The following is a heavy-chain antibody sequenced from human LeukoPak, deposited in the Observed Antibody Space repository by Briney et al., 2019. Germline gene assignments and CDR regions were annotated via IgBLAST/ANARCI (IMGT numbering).Heavy chain of an antibody. V-gene: IGHV4-39*01. J-gene: IGHJ4*02. CDR2: IYYSGST. CDR1: GVSIKSNSHY. CDR3: ARHLNNCGDDCYIFDY. D-gene: IGHD2-21*01. Sequence: KPSETLSLTCNVSGVSIKSNSHYWGWIRQPPGKGLEWIGSIYYSGSTNYNPSLKSRVTISVDTSKNQFSLRVSSVTAADTAVYYCARHLNNCGDDCYIFDYWGQGTLVTVSS.